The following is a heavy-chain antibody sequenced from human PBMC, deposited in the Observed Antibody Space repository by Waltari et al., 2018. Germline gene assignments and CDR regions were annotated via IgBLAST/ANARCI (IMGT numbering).Heavy chain of an antibody. CDR1: GFPISSFG. D-gene: IGHD4-17*01. CDR3: ARALTTPNDY. J-gene: IGHJ4*02. CDR2: TTNSNTYI. Sequence: EVQLVESGGGLVKPGGSLRLSCAPSGFPISSFGMGWVRQAPGKGLEWVSSTTNSNTYIYYADSVKGRFTVSIDNAKNSLYLQMNSLRADDTAVYFCARALTTPNDYWGQGTLVTVSS. V-gene: IGHV3-21*03.